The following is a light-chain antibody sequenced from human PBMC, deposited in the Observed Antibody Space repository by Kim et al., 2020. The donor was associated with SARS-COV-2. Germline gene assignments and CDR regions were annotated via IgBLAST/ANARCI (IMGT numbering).Light chain of an antibody. CDR2: EDH. CDR1: SGSIVRDF. Sequence: GKTGISSCTRSSGSIVRDFVQWFQQRPGSSPTTLIYEDHKRPSGVPDRFSGSVDSSSNSASLTISGLRTEDEADYYCQSYDDNIWVFGGGTQLTVL. CDR3: QSYDDNIWV. J-gene: IGLJ3*02. V-gene: IGLV6-57*01.